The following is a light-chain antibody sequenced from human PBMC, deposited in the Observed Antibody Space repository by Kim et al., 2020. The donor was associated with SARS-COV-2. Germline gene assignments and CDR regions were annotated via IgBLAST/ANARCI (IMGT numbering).Light chain of an antibody. V-gene: IGLV3-1*01. J-gene: IGLJ2*01. CDR2: QAI. CDR1: KLGDKI. Sequence: VSPGQTAIITCPGNKLGDKIVCWYQPRPGQSPLLVIYQAIKPPSGIPVPFSGSNSGNTATLTISGTQAMDEADYYCQAWDSSTVVFGRGTQLTVL. CDR3: QAWDSSTVV.